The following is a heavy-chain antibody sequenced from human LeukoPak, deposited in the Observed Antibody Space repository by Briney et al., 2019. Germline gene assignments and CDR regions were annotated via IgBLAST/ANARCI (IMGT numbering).Heavy chain of an antibody. CDR2: ISYDGSNK. CDR3: ARDQEAVFGFAFDI. CDR1: GFTFSSYA. Sequence: PLGSLRLSCAASGFTFSSYAMHWVRQAPGKGLEWVAVISYDGSNKYYADSVKGRFTISRDNSKNTLYLQMNSLRAEDTAVYYCARDQEAVFGFAFDIWGQGTMVTVSS. J-gene: IGHJ3*02. V-gene: IGHV3-30-3*01. D-gene: IGHD3-16*01.